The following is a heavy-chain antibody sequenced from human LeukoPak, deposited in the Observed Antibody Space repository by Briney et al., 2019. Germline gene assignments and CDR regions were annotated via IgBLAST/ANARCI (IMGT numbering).Heavy chain of an antibody. J-gene: IGHJ4*02. CDR3: ARRDIVATIST. V-gene: IGHV4-61*02. CDR1: GGSISSGSYY. Sequence: SQTLSLTCTVSGGSISSGSYYWSWIRQPAGKGLEWIGRIYTSGSTNYNPSLKSRVTISVDTSKNQFSLRLSSVTAADTAVYYCARRDIVATISTWGQGTLVTVSS. CDR2: IYTSGST. D-gene: IGHD5-12*01.